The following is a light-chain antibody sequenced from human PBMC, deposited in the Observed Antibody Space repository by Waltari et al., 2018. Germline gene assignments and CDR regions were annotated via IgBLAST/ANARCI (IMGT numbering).Light chain of an antibody. J-gene: IGKJ1*01. V-gene: IGKV2-30*01. CDR2: NVS. Sequence: VLAQSPLSLSVTLGQPASISCRSSQSLVFVDGNTYLNWLQQRPGQSPRPLIYNVSNRESGVPDRFTGSGSGTYFTLTVSRVEAEDVGLYYCVQGTGWPWTFGQGTKVEIK. CDR1: QSLVFVDGNTY. CDR3: VQGTGWPWT.